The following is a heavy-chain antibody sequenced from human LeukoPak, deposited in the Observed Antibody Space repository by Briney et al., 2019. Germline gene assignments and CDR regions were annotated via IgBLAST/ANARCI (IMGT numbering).Heavy chain of an antibody. J-gene: IGHJ4*02. V-gene: IGHV3-9*01. CDR3: AKDKAYSSGWQTLDY. CDR2: ISWNSGSI. CDR1: GFTFDDYA. Sequence: GGSLRLSCAASGFTFDDYAMHWVRQAPGKGLEWVSGISWNSGSIAYADSVKGRFTTSRDNAKNSLYLQMNSLRAEDTALYYCAKDKAYSSGWQTLDYWGQGTLVTVSS. D-gene: IGHD6-25*01.